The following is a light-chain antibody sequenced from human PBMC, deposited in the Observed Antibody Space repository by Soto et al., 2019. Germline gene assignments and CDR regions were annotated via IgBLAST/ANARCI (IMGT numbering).Light chain of an antibody. V-gene: IGKV3-11*01. Sequence: EIVLTQSPATLSLSPGERATLSCRASQSVSSYLAWYQQKPGQAPRLLIYDASNRATGIPARFSGSGSWTDFTLTISSLEPEDFAVYYCQQRSNWPRVTCGGGTKVEIK. J-gene: IGKJ4*01. CDR3: QQRSNWPRVT. CDR1: QSVSSY. CDR2: DAS.